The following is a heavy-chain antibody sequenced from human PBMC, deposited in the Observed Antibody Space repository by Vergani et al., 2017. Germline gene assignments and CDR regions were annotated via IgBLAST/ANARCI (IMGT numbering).Heavy chain of an antibody. V-gene: IGHV5-51*01. Sequence: EVLLVQSGADVKKSGESLKISCKASGYSFSNYWIGWVRQMPGKGLEWIGIIFPGDSETKYNPSFQGQVIISADTSISTAYLQWSSLKASDTAIYYCARHLLGWEIHDAFAFWG. CDR3: ARHLLGWEIHDAFAF. J-gene: IGHJ3*01. CDR2: IFPGDSET. D-gene: IGHD4-23*01. CDR1: GYSFSNYW.